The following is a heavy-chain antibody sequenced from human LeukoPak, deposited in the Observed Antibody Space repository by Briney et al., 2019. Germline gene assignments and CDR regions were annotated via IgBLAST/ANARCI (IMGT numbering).Heavy chain of an antibody. Sequence: SETLSLTCAVYGGSFSGYYWSWIRQPPGKGLEWIGEINHSGSTNYNPSLKSRVTISVDTSKNQFSLKLGSVTAADTAVYYCARGELEPPVVVWFDPWGQGTLVTVSS. CDR1: GGSFSGYY. V-gene: IGHV4-34*01. CDR2: INHSGST. J-gene: IGHJ5*02. D-gene: IGHD1-1*01. CDR3: ARGELEPPVVVWFDP.